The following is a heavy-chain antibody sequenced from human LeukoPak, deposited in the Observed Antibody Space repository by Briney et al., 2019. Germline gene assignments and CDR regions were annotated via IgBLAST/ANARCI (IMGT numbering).Heavy chain of an antibody. CDR1: GGSISSYY. Sequence: PSETLSLTCTVSGGSISSYYWSWIRQPPGKGLEWIGYIYYSGSTNYNPSLRSRVTISVDTSKNQFSLKLSSVTTADTAVYYCASSPGITGTTTTLDYWGQGTLVTVSS. D-gene: IGHD1-20*01. CDR3: ASSPGITGTTTTLDY. J-gene: IGHJ4*02. V-gene: IGHV4-59*01. CDR2: IYYSGST.